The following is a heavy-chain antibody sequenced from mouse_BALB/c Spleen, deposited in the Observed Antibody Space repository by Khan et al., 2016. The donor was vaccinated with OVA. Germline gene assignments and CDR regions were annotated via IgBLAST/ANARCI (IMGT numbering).Heavy chain of an antibody. Sequence: EVELVESGGGLVRPGGSRKLSCAASGFTFIDYGMAWVRQPPGKGPEWIAFISSVAYSIYYADTVPGRFTISSENAKHTLYLEMSSLRSDDTAMYYCVRGGFAYWGQGTMVTVSA. CDR2: ISSVAYSI. CDR1: GFTFIDYG. J-gene: IGHJ3*01. V-gene: IGHV5-15*02. CDR3: VRGGFAY.